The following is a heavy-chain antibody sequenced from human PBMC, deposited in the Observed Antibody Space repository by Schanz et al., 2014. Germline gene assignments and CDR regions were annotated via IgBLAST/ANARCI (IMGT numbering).Heavy chain of an antibody. CDR3: ARDFHGYGPHLDY. D-gene: IGHD5-12*01. J-gene: IGHJ4*02. V-gene: IGHV3-30*03. CDR2: INSDGTKR. CDR1: GFTLSSYG. Sequence: QVRLVESGGGVVQPGRSLRLSCAASGFTLSSYGMHWVRQAPGKGLEWVAFINSDGTKRFYADSVKGRFTVSRDNSKNTLYLQLNSLRAEDTAVYYCARDFHGYGPHLDYWGQGSLVTVSS.